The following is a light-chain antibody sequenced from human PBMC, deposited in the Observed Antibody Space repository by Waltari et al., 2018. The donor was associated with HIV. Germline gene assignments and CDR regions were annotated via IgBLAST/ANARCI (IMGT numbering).Light chain of an antibody. J-gene: IGLJ1*01. CDR1: RSDVGCYNH. V-gene: IGLV2-14*01. CDR3: ISYTSGSTLYV. CDR2: EVS. Sequence: QSALSQPAPVSWSPGQSIPISCTGTRSDVGCYNHVSWYQQHPGRAPKFVVYEVSNRPSGISNRFSGSKSCNTASLTISGLQAEDEAEYYCISYTSGSTLYVFGTGTKVTVL.